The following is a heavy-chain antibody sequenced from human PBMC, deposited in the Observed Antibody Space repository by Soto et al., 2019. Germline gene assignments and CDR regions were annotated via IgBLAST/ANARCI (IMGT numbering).Heavy chain of an antibody. CDR3: TTDPGGGVSARDVPDY. CDR2: IKSKTSGGTT. J-gene: IGHJ4*02. D-gene: IGHD6-6*01. Sequence: PXVSLRLSCAASGFTFSKAWMSWVRQAAGKGLDWVGRIKSKTSGGTTDYAAPVKGRFAISRDDSKNTLYLQMNSLKTEDTAVYYCTTDPGGGVSARDVPDYWGQGALVTVSS. CDR1: GFTFSKAW. V-gene: IGHV3-15*01.